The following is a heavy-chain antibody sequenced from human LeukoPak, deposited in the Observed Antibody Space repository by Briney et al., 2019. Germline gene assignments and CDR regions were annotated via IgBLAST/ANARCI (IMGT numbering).Heavy chain of an antibody. Sequence: GGSLRLSCAASGFTFSGYAMSWVRQAPGKGLEWVSAISGSGGSTYYADSVKGRFTISRDNSKSTLYLQMNSLRAEDTAVYYCAKETGGYSYGLDWFDPWGQGTLVTVSS. CDR3: AKETGGYSYGLDWFDP. CDR1: GFTFSGYA. V-gene: IGHV3-23*01. D-gene: IGHD5-18*01. CDR2: ISGSGGST. J-gene: IGHJ5*02.